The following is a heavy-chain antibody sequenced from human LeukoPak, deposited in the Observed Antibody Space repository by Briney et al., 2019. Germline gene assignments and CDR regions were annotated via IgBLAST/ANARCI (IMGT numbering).Heavy chain of an antibody. V-gene: IGHV3-21*04. J-gene: IGHJ4*02. D-gene: IGHD5-12*01. CDR1: GLTFSSYS. Sequence: PGGSLRLSCAASGLTFSSYSMNWVRQAPGKGLEWVSSISSSSSYIYYADSVKGRFTISRDNAKNSLYLQMNSLRAEDTAVYYCARVFSGYDYFAMVYFDYWGQGTLVTVSS. CDR3: ARVFSGYDYFAMVYFDY. CDR2: ISSSSSYI.